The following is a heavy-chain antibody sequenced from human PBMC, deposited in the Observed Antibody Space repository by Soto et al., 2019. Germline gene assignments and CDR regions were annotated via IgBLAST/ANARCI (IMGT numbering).Heavy chain of an antibody. D-gene: IGHD2-15*01. Sequence: SGPTLVNPTHPLTLTCTFSGFSLSTSGMRVSWIRQPPGKALEWLARIDWDDDKFYSTSLKTRLTISKDTSENQVVLTMTNMDPVDTATHYCARQGYCSGGSCYSDYFDYWGQGTLVTVSS. CDR2: IDWDDDK. J-gene: IGHJ4*02. CDR1: GFSLSTSGMR. CDR3: ARQGYCSGGSCYSDYFDY. V-gene: IGHV2-70*04.